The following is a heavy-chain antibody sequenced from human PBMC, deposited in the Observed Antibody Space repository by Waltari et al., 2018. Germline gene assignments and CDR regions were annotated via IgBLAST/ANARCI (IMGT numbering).Heavy chain of an antibody. J-gene: IGHJ3*02. CDR2: FYESGRT. V-gene: IGHV4-38-2*01. CDR3: ARGPVFKYYYHAFDI. Sequence: QVQLQESGPGLVKPSETLSLTCAVSGFSISRGYYWGWVRQPPGKGLEWIGSFYESGRTYHNPSLQSRVTISIDTSKNQFSLKLTSVTAADTAMYYCARGPVFKYYYHAFDIWGQGTMVTVSS. D-gene: IGHD3-22*01. CDR1: GFSISRGYY.